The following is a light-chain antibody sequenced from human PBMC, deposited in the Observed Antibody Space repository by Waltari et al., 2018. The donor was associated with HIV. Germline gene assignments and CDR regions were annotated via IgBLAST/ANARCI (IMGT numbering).Light chain of an antibody. CDR2: EVT. V-gene: IGLV2-23*02. CDR1: SNDVGSYNL. J-gene: IGLJ2*01. Sequence: QSALTQPASVSGSPGQSITISCPGHSNDVGSYNLVSWYQHHPGKAPKLLIFEVTKRPSGVSNRFSASKSGNTASLTISGLQAEDEADYYCCSYAGSSTLLFGGGTKLSVL. CDR3: CSYAGSSTLL.